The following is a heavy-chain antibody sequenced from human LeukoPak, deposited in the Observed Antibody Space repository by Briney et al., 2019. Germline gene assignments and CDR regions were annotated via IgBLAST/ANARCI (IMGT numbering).Heavy chain of an antibody. D-gene: IGHD6-19*01. Sequence: GSLRLSCAASGFTVSSNYMSWVRQPPGKGLEWIGEVNHSGSTNYNPSLKSRVTISVDTSKNQFSLKLSSVTAADTAVYYCARDRRAVAGPAFDYWGQGTLVTVSS. CDR1: GFTVSSNY. J-gene: IGHJ4*02. V-gene: IGHV4-4*02. CDR2: VNHSGST. CDR3: ARDRRAVAGPAFDY.